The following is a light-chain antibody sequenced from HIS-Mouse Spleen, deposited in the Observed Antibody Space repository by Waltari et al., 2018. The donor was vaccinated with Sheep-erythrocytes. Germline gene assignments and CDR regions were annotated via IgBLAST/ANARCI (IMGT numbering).Light chain of an antibody. CDR2: DAS. J-gene: IGKJ4*01. CDR1: QDTSNY. Sequence: DIQMTQSPSSLSAPVGDRVPITSQASQDTSNYLTGYQQNPGKAPKLLIYDASNLETGVPSRFSGSEAGTEFTFTSSSLQPEDIATYYCQQYDNLPLTFGGETKVEIK. V-gene: IGKV1-33*01. CDR3: QQYDNLPLT.